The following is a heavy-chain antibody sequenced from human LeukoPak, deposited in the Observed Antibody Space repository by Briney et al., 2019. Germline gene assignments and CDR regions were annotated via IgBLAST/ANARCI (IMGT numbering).Heavy chain of an antibody. V-gene: IGHV4-59*01. J-gene: IGHJ4*02. CDR1: GGPIRRYY. CDR3: ARPGYGGYGTYFDY. CDR2: IYYSGST. D-gene: IGHD5-12*01. Sequence: SETLALPCTVSGGPIRRYYWRWIREPPGQGLEWGGYIYYSGSTNYNPSLKSRVTISVYTSKNQFSLKLSSVTAADTAVYYCARPGYGGYGTYFDYWGQGTLVTVSS.